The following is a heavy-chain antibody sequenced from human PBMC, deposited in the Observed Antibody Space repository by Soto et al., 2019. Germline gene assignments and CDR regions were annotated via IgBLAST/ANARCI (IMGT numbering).Heavy chain of an antibody. D-gene: IGHD2-2*01. V-gene: IGHV3-64*01. CDR1: GVTSRSYA. CDR2: ISSNGGST. CDR3: AREGYCSSTSCYSFDY. J-gene: IGHJ4*02. Sequence: GRSLRDSCAASGVTSRSYAMHWGRQAPGKGLEYVSAISSNGGSTYYANSVKGRFTISRDNSKNTLYLQMGSLRAEDMSVYYCAREGYCSSTSCYSFDYWGQGT.